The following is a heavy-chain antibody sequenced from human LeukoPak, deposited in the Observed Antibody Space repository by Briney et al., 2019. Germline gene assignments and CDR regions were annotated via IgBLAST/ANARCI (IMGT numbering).Heavy chain of an antibody. D-gene: IGHD6-19*01. Sequence: GGSLRLSCAVSGFPFSNYWMSWVRQAPGKGLEWVSGISGSGDSTYYADSVKGRFTISRDNSKNTLYLQMNSLRLEDTAAYYCAKIRAPSGWFNSDYWGQGTLVTVSS. J-gene: IGHJ4*02. CDR2: ISGSGDST. CDR3: AKIRAPSGWFNSDY. V-gene: IGHV3-23*01. CDR1: GFPFSNYW.